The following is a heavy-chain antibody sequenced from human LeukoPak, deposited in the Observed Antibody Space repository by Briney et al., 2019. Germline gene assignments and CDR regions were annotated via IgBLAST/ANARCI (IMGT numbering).Heavy chain of an antibody. V-gene: IGHV3-30*04. J-gene: IGHJ4*02. CDR3: AKGGKWDVTPFDY. Sequence: GGSLRLSCAASGFTFSSYAMHWVRQAPGKGLEWVALISYDGNNKYYADSVKGRFTFSRDNSKNTLYLQVNSLRAEDTAVYYCAKGGKWDVTPFDYWGQGTLVTVSS. CDR2: ISYDGNNK. CDR1: GFTFSSYA. D-gene: IGHD1-26*01.